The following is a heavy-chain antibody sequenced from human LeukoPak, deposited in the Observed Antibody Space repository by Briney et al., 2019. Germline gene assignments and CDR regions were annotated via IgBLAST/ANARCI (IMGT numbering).Heavy chain of an antibody. D-gene: IGHD3-10*02. CDR1: GFTFSSYE. CDR2: TSSSGSTI. CDR3: AELDITMIGGV. Sequence: GGSLRLSCAASGFTFSSYEMNWVRQAPGKGLEWVSYTSSSGSTIYYADSVKGRFTISRDNAKNSLYLQMNSLRAEDTAVYYCAELDITMIGGVWGKGTTVTISS. V-gene: IGHV3-48*03. J-gene: IGHJ6*04.